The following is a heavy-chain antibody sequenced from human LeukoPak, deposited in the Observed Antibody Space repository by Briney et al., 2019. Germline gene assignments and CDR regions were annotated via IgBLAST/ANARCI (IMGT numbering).Heavy chain of an antibody. V-gene: IGHV3-66*04. CDR2: IYSGGST. CDR3: ARRREFCSSTSCYPFDY. CDR1: GFTVSSNY. D-gene: IGHD2-2*01. Sequence: PGGSLRLSCAASGFTVSSNYMSWVRQAPGKGLEWVSVIYSGGSTYYADSVKGRFTISRDNSKNTLYLQMNSLRAEDTAVYYCARRREFCSSTSCYPFDYWGQGTLVTVSS. J-gene: IGHJ4*02.